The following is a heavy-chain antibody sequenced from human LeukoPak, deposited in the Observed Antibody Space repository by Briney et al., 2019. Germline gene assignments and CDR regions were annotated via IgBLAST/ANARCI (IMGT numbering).Heavy chain of an antibody. V-gene: IGHV3-7*01. CDR3: ARLWSGSRKFDY. Sequence: GGSLRLSCAASGYTFSRYWMSWVRQAPGEGLEWVANIKQDGSEKYYVDSVKGRFTISRDNAKNSLYLQMNSLRAEDTAVYYCARLWSGSRKFDYWGQGTLVTVSS. D-gene: IGHD1-26*01. CDR2: IKQDGSEK. CDR1: GYTFSRYW. J-gene: IGHJ4*02.